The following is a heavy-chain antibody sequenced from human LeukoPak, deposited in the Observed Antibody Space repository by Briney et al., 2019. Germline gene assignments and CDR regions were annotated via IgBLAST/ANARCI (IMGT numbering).Heavy chain of an antibody. V-gene: IGHV4-61*02. D-gene: IGHD3-3*01. CDR3: ARGPYDFWSGYYTPDYYYYYGMDV. J-gene: IGHJ6*02. CDR2: IYTSGST. Sequence: SQTLSLTCTVSGGSISSGSYYWSWFRQPAGKGLEWIGRIYTSGSTNYNPSLKSRVTISVDTSKNQFSLKLSSVTAADTAVYYCARGPYDFWSGYYTPDYYYYYGMDVWGQGTTVTVSS. CDR1: GGSISSGSYY.